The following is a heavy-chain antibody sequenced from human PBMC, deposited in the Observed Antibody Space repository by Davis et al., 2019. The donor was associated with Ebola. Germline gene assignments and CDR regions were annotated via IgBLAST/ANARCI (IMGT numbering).Heavy chain of an antibody. CDR2: ISGSGGST. Sequence: GESLKISCAASGFTFSSYAMSWVRQAPGKGLEWVSAISGSGGSTYYADSVKGRFTISRDNSRNTLYLQMNSLRAEDTAVYYCARDHPSSSWYYWGQGTLVTVSS. J-gene: IGHJ4*02. CDR3: ARDHPSSSWYY. V-gene: IGHV3-23*01. CDR1: GFTFSSYA. D-gene: IGHD6-13*01.